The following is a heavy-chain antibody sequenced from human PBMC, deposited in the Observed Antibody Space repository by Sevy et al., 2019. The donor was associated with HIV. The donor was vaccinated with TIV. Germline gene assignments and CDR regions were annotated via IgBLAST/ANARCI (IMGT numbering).Heavy chain of an antibody. CDR3: AKEGSGYDA. D-gene: IGHD5-12*01. V-gene: IGHV3-23*01. CDR1: GFTFSSYV. J-gene: IGHJ5*02. Sequence: GGSLRLSCAVSGFTFSSYVITWVRQAPGKGLEWVSTISGSGGNTYYADSVKGRSTISRDNSNKMVFLELTSLRAEDTALYYCAKEGSGYDAWGQGTLVTVSS. CDR2: ISGSGGNT.